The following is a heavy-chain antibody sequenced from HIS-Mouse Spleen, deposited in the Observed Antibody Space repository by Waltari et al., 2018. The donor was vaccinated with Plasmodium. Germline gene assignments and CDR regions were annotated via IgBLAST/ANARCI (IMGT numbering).Heavy chain of an antibody. J-gene: IGHJ2*01. Sequence: EVQLVESGGGLVQPGGSLRLSCAASGFPFRSYWMSWVRQAQGKGLEWVANIKQDGSEKYYVDSVKGRFTISRDNAKNSLYLQMNSLRAEDTAVYYCASSWYWYFDLWGRGTLVTVSS. CDR3: ASSWYWYFDL. CDR1: GFPFRSYW. V-gene: IGHV3-7*01. D-gene: IGHD6-13*01. CDR2: IKQDGSEK.